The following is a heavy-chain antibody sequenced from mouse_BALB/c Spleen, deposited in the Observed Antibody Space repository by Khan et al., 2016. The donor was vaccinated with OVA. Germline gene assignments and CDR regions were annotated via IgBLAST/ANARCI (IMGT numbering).Heavy chain of an antibody. CDR1: GYTFTDYY. CDR3: ARRKCFGYACGY. D-gene: IGHD1-2*01. J-gene: IGHJ3*02. CDR2: LSPGSGDT. V-gene: IGHV1-77*01. Sequence: QVQLQQPGAELARPGASVKLSCQASGYTFTDYYINWVKLRTGPGLEWIGELSPGSGDTYYYERFKGKATLTDDKSSSTAFLQLSRLPSEATAVYVCARRKCFGYACGYWAQGTLVTVYA.